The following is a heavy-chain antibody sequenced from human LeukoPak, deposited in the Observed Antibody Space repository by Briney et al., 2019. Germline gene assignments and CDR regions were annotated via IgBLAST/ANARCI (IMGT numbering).Heavy chain of an antibody. CDR3: AKDGEVSGSSPEDYYFDY. J-gene: IGHJ4*02. V-gene: IGHV3-23*01. D-gene: IGHD6-6*01. CDR1: GFTFSSYA. Sequence: GGSLRLSCAASGFTFSSYAMSWVRQAPGKGLEWASAISGSGGSTYYADSVKGRFTISRDNSKNTLYLQMNSLRAEDTAVYYCAKDGEVSGSSPEDYYFDYWGQGTLVTVSS. CDR2: ISGSGGST.